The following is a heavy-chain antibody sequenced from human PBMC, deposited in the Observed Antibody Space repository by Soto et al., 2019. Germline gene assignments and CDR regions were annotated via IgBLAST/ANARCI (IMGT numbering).Heavy chain of an antibody. CDR2: IIPIFGKA. J-gene: IGHJ4*02. CDR3: ARARGSSSWDSYFDY. Sequence: QVQLVQSGAEVKKPGSSVKVSCKASGGTFSSYAISWVRQAPGQGLEWMGGIIPIFGKANYAQKFQGRVTITADASTSTAYMELSSLRSEDTAVYYGARARGSSSWDSYFDYWGQGTLVTVSS. V-gene: IGHV1-69*12. D-gene: IGHD6-13*01. CDR1: GGTFSSYA.